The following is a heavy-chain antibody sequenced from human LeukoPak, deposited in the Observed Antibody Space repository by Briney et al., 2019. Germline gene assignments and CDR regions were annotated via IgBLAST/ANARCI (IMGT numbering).Heavy chain of an antibody. J-gene: IGHJ4*02. V-gene: IGHV1-58*01. Sequence: ASVKVSCKASGFTSTNFAVQWVRQARGQRLEWIGWIIVGTGATKCAQDFQHRVTITRDMSTRTLYMELTSLRSEDTAVYYCAADLSDPRRGASYLDSWGQGTLVTVSS. CDR2: IIVGTGAT. CDR1: GFTSTNFA. CDR3: AADLSDPRRGASYLDS. D-gene: IGHD1-1*01.